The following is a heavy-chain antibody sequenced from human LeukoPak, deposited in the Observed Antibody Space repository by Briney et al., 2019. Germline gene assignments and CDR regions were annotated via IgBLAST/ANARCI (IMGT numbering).Heavy chain of an antibody. CDR2: MNPNSGNT. CDR3: ARGAGYCSGGSCYSESSYDH. CDR1: GYTFASYD. J-gene: IGHJ4*02. V-gene: IGHV1-8*01. D-gene: IGHD2-15*01. Sequence: ASVKVSCKASGYTFASYDINWVRQATGQGLEWMGWMNPNSGNTGYAQKFQGRVTMTRNTSISTAYMELSSLRSEDTAVYYCARGAGYCSGGSCYSESSYDHWGQGTLVTVSS.